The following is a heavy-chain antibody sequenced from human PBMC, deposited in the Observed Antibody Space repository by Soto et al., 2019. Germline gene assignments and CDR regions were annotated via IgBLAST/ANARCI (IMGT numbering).Heavy chain of an antibody. V-gene: IGHV1-3*04. J-gene: IGHJ6*02. CDR1: GYAFSSYA. CDR2: INIGSGNT. D-gene: IGHD3-22*01. CDR3: AXXXXXXXXRLIYYYXXGLDV. Sequence: QVQLVQSGAEEKKPGASVKVSCKASGYAFSSYAMHWVRQAPGQGLEWMGWINIGSGNTEYSQNFQDRITITRDTSASTVYXXXXXXXXXXXXXXXXAXXXXXXXXRLIYYYXXGLDVWGQGTTVSVSS.